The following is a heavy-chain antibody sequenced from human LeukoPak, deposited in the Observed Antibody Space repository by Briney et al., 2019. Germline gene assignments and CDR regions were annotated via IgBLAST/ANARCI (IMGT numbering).Heavy chain of an antibody. D-gene: IGHD3-16*01. J-gene: IGHJ4*02. CDR1: GFSFSNYA. V-gene: IGHV3-23*01. CDR3: AKASWVSSTDAVR. Sequence: GGSLRLSCAASGFSFSNYAMSWVRQAPARGPEWASSLRGDGETFYADSVKGRFTLSRDDSRNTVYLQLNNLRVEDTAIYYCAKASWVSSTDAVRWGQGTLVTVS. CDR2: LRGDGET.